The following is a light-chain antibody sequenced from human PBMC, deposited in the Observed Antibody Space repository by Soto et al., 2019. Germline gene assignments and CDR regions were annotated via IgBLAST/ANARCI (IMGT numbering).Light chain of an antibody. CDR1: QSVSDK. V-gene: IGKV3-15*01. CDR2: GAS. J-gene: IGKJ1*01. Sequence: KVMTQPPATLYVSLGERATLSCRASQSVSDKLAWYQQKPVQTPRLLIYGASTRATDIPDRFSGSGSGTEFTLSVSSLQSEDFAVYYCQQYNKWALAFGQGNKVEIK. CDR3: QQYNKWALA.